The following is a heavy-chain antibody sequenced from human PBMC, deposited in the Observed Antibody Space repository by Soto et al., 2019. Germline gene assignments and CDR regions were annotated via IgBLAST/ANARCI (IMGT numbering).Heavy chain of an antibody. CDR2: IKARTDGATT. Sequence: GGSLSLSCAAAGFSFTNAWMTWLRQAPGKGLEWVGRIKARTDGATTDYAAPVKGTFTISRDDSRKTLYLQMNSLKTEDTAIYYWTTHNPEDYDVWGSYPRDYWCQ. CDR3: TTHNPEDYDVWGSYPRDY. J-gene: IGHJ4*02. V-gene: IGHV3-15*01. D-gene: IGHD3-16*02. CDR1: GFSFTNAW.